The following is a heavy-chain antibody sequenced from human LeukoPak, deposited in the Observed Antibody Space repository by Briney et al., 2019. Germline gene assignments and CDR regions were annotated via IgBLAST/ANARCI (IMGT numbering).Heavy chain of an antibody. CDR1: GGSISSTNW. V-gene: IGHV4-4*02. CDR3: SRESGAFCPFGY. Sequence: SETLSLTCGVSGGSISSTNWWSWVRHPPGQGLQWIGEISLTGETIYNPSLNGRVTMSLDKSRNQLSLKLTSVTAADTAIYYCSRESGAFCPFGYWGQGTLVIVPP. CDR2: ISLTGET. J-gene: IGHJ4*02. D-gene: IGHD1-26*01.